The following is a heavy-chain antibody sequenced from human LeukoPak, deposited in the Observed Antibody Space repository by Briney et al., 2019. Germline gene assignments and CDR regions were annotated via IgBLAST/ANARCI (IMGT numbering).Heavy chain of an antibody. V-gene: IGHV4-39*07. CDR2: IYYSGST. J-gene: IGHJ4*02. CDR3: ARDEGRIAAAGLFDY. D-gene: IGHD6-13*01. CDR1: GGSISSSSYY. Sequence: PSETLSLTCTVSGGSISSSSYYWGWIRQPPGKGLEWIGSIYYSGSTYYNPSLKSRVTISVDTSKNQFSLKLSSVTAADTAVYYCARDEGRIAAAGLFDYWGQGTLVTVSS.